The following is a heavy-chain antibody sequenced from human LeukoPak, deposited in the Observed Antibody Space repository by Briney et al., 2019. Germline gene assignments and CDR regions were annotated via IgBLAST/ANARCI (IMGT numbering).Heavy chain of an antibody. Sequence: PSETLSLTCTVSGGSINAYYWSWIRQPPGKGLEWIGYVYHSGSTNYNPSLKSRVTISVDTSKNQFSLKLSSVTAADTAVYYCARGMSCSGGSCYWSKGPYNWFDPWGQGTLVTVSS. CDR3: ARGMSCSGGSCYWSKGPYNWFDP. J-gene: IGHJ5*02. CDR1: GGSINAYY. D-gene: IGHD2-15*01. CDR2: VYHSGST. V-gene: IGHV4-59*12.